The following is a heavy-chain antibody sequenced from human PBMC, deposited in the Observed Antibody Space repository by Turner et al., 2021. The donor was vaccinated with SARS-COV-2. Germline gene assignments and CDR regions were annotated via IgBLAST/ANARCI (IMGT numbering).Heavy chain of an antibody. CDR1: GYTLTELS. J-gene: IGHJ6*02. CDR3: ATGVAVAGTPSDYYYYYGMDV. V-gene: IGHV1-24*01. CDR2: FDPEDGET. D-gene: IGHD6-19*01. Sequence: QVQRVQSGAEVKKPGASVKVSCKVSGYTLTELSMHWVRQAPGKGLEWMGGFDPEDGETIYAQKFQGRVTMTEDTSTDTAYMELSSLRSEDTAVYYCATGVAVAGTPSDYYYYYGMDVWGQGTTVTVSS.